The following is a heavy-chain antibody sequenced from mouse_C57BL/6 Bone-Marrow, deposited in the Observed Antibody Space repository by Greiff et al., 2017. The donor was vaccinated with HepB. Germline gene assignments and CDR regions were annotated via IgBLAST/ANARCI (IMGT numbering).Heavy chain of an antibody. CDR2: IWSDGST. CDR3: ARHNGYFYYAMDY. Sequence: VQLQQSGPGLVAPSQCLSITCTVSGFSLTSYGVHWVRQPPGKGLEWLVVIWSDGSTTYNSALKSRLSISKDNSKSQVFLKMNSLQTDDTAMYYCARHNGYFYYAMDYWGQGTSVTVSS. V-gene: IGHV2-6-1*01. D-gene: IGHD2-3*01. CDR1: GFSLTSYG. J-gene: IGHJ4*01.